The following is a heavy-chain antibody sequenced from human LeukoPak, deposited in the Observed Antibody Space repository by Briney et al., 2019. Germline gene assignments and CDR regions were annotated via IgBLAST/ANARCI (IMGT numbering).Heavy chain of an antibody. Sequence: SETLSLTCAVYGGSFSGYYWSWIRQPPGKGLEWIGEINHSGSTNYNPSLKSRVTISVDTSKNQFSLKLSSVTAADTAVYYCAGATGGAFRYWGQGTLVTVSS. V-gene: IGHV4-34*01. CDR3: AGATGGAFRY. CDR2: INHSGST. J-gene: IGHJ4*02. CDR1: GGSFSGYY. D-gene: IGHD7-27*01.